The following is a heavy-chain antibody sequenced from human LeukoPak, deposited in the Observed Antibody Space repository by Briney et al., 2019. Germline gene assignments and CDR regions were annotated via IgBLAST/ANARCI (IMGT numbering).Heavy chain of an antibody. J-gene: IGHJ3*02. CDR2: INAGNNNT. D-gene: IGHD3-22*01. Sequence: GASVKVSCKASGYTFTSYALHWVRQAPGQRLEWMGWINAGNNNTKYSQMFQGRVTITRDTSASTAYLELSSLRSEDTAVYYCARDGMIGPLIAFDIWGQGTMVTVSS. CDR1: GYTFTSYA. V-gene: IGHV1-3*01. CDR3: ARDGMIGPLIAFDI.